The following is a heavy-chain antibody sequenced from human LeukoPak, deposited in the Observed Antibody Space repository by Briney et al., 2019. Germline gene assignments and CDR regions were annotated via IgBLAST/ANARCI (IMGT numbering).Heavy chain of an antibody. CDR1: GYTFTSYA. CDR3: ARDRSIAARPPYDAFDI. J-gene: IGHJ3*02. CDR2: IIPILGIA. D-gene: IGHD6-6*01. V-gene: IGHV1-69*04. Sequence: ASVKVSCKASGYTFTSYAISWVRQAPGQGLEWMGRIIPILGIANYAQKFQGRVTITADKSTSTAYMELSSLRSEDTAVYCCARDRSIAARPPYDAFDIWGQGTMVTVSS.